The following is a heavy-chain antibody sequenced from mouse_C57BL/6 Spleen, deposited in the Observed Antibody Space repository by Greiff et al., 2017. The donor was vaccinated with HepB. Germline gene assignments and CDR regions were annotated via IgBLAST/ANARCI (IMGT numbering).Heavy chain of an antibody. D-gene: IGHD1-1*01. Sequence: VQLQQSGAELVMPGASVKLSCKASGYTFTSYWMHWVKQRPGQGLEWIGEIDPSDSYTNYNQKFKGKSTLTVDKSSSTAYMQLSSLTSEDSAVYYCARGGYGSSYGYFDVWGTGTTVTVSS. V-gene: IGHV1-69*01. CDR3: ARGGYGSSYGYFDV. CDR2: IDPSDSYT. CDR1: GYTFTSYW. J-gene: IGHJ1*03.